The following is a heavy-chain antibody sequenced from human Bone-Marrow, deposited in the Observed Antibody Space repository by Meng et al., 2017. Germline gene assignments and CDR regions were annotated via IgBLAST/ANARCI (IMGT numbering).Heavy chain of an antibody. CDR3: ARTPGYSYGQIDS. Sequence: GRLRESAPGLVRPSETLSLPCTVSGGSVYSGSYYWSWIRQPPGKGLEWIGYIYYTGTTKYNPSLKSRVTISVDTSKNQFSLNLSSVTAADTALYYCARTPGYSYGQIDSWGQGTLVTVSS. J-gene: IGHJ4*02. CDR1: GGSVYSGSYY. V-gene: IGHV4-61*01. CDR2: IYYTGTT. D-gene: IGHD5-18*01.